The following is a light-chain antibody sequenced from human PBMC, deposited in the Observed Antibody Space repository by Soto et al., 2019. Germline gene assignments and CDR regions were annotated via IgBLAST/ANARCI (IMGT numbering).Light chain of an antibody. Sequence: DIRMTQSPSTLSASVGDRVTITCRASQSISSWLAWYQQKPGKAPRLLIYKASNLESGVPSRFSGSGSGTEFTLTISSLQPYDSATYYCQQYNDNWTFGQGSKVGIK. V-gene: IGKV1-5*03. CDR1: QSISSW. CDR2: KAS. CDR3: QQYNDNWT. J-gene: IGKJ1*01.